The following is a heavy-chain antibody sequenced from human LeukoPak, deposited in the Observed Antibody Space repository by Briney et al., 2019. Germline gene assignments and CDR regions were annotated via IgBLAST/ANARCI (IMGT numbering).Heavy chain of an antibody. Sequence: ASVKVSCKASGYTFTSYYMHWVRQAPGQGLEWMGIINPSGGSTSYAQKFQGRVTMTRDMSTSTVYMELSSLRSDDTAVYYCARSRLGWFWSGYSGLPEFDYWGQGTLVTVSS. V-gene: IGHV1-46*01. CDR2: INPSGGST. CDR1: GYTFTSYY. J-gene: IGHJ4*02. D-gene: IGHD3-3*01. CDR3: ARSRLGWFWSGYSGLPEFDY.